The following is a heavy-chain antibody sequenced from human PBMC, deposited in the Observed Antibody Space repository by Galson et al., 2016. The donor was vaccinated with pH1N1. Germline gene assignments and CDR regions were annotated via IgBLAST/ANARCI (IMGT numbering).Heavy chain of an antibody. J-gene: IGHJ4*02. V-gene: IGHV3-9*01. CDR3: AHTVAFLPLVILPAGTQYYFDS. D-gene: IGHD2-2*01. CDR1: GFTFGYHG. Sequence: SLRLSCAAAGFTFGYHGMHWVRQVPGKGLEWVSGINWSSGSIAYADSVRGRFTITKDTSKNQVVLTMTNVDPVDTATYYCAHTVAFLPLVILPAGTQYYFDSWGQGTLVTVSS. CDR2: INWSSGSI.